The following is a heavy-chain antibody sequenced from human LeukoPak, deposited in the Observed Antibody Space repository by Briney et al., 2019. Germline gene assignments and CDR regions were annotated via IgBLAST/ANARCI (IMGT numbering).Heavy chain of an antibody. V-gene: IGHV3-30*18. CDR1: GFTFSSYG. Sequence: PGRSLRLSCAASGFTFSSYGMHWVRQAPGKGLEWVAVISYDGSNKYYADSVKGRFTISRDNSKNTLYPQMNSLRAEDTAVYYCAKDKAAAGDLSFDYWGQGTLVTVSS. CDR2: ISYDGSNK. D-gene: IGHD6-13*01. CDR3: AKDKAAAGDLSFDY. J-gene: IGHJ4*02.